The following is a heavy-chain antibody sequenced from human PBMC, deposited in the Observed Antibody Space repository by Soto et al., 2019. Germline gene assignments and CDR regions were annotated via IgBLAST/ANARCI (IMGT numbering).Heavy chain of an antibody. CDR1: GGSISSGGYS. Sequence: SETLSLTCAVSGGSISSGGYSWSWIRQPPGKGLEWIGYIYHSGSTYYNPSLKSRVTISVDRSKNQFSLKLSSVTAADTAVYYCDRGRAYGDYGYFDYWGQGTLVTVSS. D-gene: IGHD4-17*01. CDR3: DRGRAYGDYGYFDY. V-gene: IGHV4-30-2*01. J-gene: IGHJ4*02. CDR2: IYHSGST.